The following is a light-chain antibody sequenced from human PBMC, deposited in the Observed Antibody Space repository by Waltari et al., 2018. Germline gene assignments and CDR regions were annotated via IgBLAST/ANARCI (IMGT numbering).Light chain of an antibody. CDR1: NLTAKY. CDR2: QDK. CDR3: QAWDNSGVV. Sequence: SYELTQPPSVSLSPGQRARLPCPGANLTAKYVCWYQPKSGQSPVLIIYQDKKRPSGIPERISGSNSGNIATLTISATQALDEADYFCQAWDNSGVVFGGGTKLTVL. V-gene: IGLV3-1*01. J-gene: IGLJ2*01.